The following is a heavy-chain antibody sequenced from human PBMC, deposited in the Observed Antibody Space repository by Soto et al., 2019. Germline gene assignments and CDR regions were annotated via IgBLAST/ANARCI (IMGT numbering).Heavy chain of an antibody. CDR3: ARGRAVAIAAAGPFDY. D-gene: IGHD6-13*01. Sequence: SETLSLTCAVYGGSFSGYYWSWIRQPPGKGLEWIGEINHSGSTNYNPSLKSRVTISVDTSKNQFSLKLSSVTAPDTAVYYCARGRAVAIAAAGPFDYWGEGTLVSVSS. CDR2: INHSGST. V-gene: IGHV4-34*01. J-gene: IGHJ4*02. CDR1: GGSFSGYY.